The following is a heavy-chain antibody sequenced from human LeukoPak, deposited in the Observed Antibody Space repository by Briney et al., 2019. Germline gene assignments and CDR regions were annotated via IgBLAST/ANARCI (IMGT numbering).Heavy chain of an antibody. Sequence: PSETLSLTCTVSGGSISSYYWSWLRQPAGKGLEWIGRIYTSGSTNYSPSLKSRVTMSVDTSKNQFSLKLSSVTAADTAVYYCARRAGAYSHPYDYWGQGTLVTVSS. J-gene: IGHJ4*02. CDR3: ARRAGAYSHPYDY. D-gene: IGHD4/OR15-4a*01. CDR1: GGSISSYY. V-gene: IGHV4-4*07. CDR2: IYTSGST.